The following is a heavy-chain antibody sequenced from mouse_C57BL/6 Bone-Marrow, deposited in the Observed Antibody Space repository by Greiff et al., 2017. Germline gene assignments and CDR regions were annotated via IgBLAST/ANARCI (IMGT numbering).Heavy chain of an antibody. D-gene: IGHD2-1*01. J-gene: IGHJ4*01. CDR3: AGIYFYAMDY. CDR1: GFSLTSYG. CDR2: IWSGGST. V-gene: IGHV2-2*01. Sequence: QVHVKQSGPGLVQPSQSLSITCTVSGFSLTSYGVHWVRQSPGKGLAWLGVIWSGGSTDYNAAFISRLSISKDNSKSQVFFKMNSLQADDTAIYYCAGIYFYAMDYWGQGTSVTVSS.